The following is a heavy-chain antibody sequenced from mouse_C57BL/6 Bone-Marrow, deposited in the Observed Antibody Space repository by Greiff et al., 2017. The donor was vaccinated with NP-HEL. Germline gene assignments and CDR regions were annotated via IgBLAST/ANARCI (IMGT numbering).Heavy chain of an antibody. CDR2: IHPNSGST. D-gene: IGHD2-2*01. CDR1: GYTFTSYR. CDR3: ARGLLWLRRRDYYAMDY. Sequence: VQLQQPGAELVKPGASVKLSCKASGYTFTSYRMHWVKQRPGQGLEWIVTIHPNSGSTNYNEKFNMKAKLTVDKSSSTAYMQLSRLTSEASAVYYCARGLLWLRRRDYYAMDYWGQGTSVTVSS. J-gene: IGHJ4*01. V-gene: IGHV1-64*01.